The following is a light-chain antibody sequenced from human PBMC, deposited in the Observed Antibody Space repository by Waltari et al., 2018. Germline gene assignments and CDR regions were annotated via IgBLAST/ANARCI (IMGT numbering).Light chain of an antibody. CDR3: CSYVTGDTWV. CDR1: SNDIGTYKF. CDR2: EFN. Sequence: QSPLTQPASVSGSPGQSITISCTGTSNDIGTYKFVSWYQQHPGKAPKLIIYEFNQRPSGISNRFSGSKSGNTAALTISGLQTEDEADYFCCSYVTGDTWVFGGGTKVAVL. J-gene: IGLJ3*02. V-gene: IGLV2-23*02.